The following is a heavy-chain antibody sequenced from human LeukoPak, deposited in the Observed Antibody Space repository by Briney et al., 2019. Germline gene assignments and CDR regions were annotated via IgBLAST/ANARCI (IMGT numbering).Heavy chain of an antibody. CDR1: GGSISSYY. CDR2: IYYSGST. CDR3: ASRNYYDSSGYIDY. J-gene: IGHJ4*02. Sequence: SETLSLTCPVSGGSISSYYWSWIRQPPGKGLEWIGYIYYSGSTNYNPSLKSRVTISLDTSKNQFSLRLSSVTAADTALYYCASRNYYDSSGYIDYWGQGTLVTVSS. D-gene: IGHD3-22*01. V-gene: IGHV4-59*01.